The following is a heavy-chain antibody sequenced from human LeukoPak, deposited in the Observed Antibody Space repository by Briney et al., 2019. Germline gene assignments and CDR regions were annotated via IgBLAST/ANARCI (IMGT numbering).Heavy chain of an antibody. CDR1: GFTFSSYS. Sequence: PGGSLRLSCAASGFTFSSYSMNWVRQAPGKGLEWVSSISSTSNYIYYADSVKGRFTISRDNAKTSLYLQMNSLRAEDTAVYYCARDDRYSYGYSQSGHFDYWGQGILVIVSS. D-gene: IGHD5-18*01. V-gene: IGHV3-21*01. J-gene: IGHJ4*02. CDR3: ARDDRYSYGYSQSGHFDY. CDR2: ISSTSNYI.